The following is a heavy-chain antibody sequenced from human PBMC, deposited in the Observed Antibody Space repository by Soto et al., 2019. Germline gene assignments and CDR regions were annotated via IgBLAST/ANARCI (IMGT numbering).Heavy chain of an antibody. J-gene: IGHJ5*02. Sequence: VESVGGSVQPGGSLRLSCAASGFTLSGQGIHWVRQAPGKGLARVPRIEIDGSVTSYAASGKGRFTIPTDNAKNTVYLHMNSLRAEDTAMYYCATVFDLWGQGTLVTVSS. CDR1: GFTLSGQG. CDR2: IEIDGSVT. CDR3: ATVFDL. V-gene: IGHV3-74*01.